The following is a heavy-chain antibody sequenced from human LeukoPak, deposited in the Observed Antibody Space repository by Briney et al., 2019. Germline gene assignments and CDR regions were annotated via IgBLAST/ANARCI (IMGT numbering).Heavy chain of an antibody. CDR2: ISAYNGNT. D-gene: IGHD3-9*01. Sequence: ASVKVSCKASGYTFTDYYMHWVRQAPGQGLEWMGWISAYNGNTNYAQKLQGRVTMTTDTSTSTAYMELRSLRSDDTAVYYCARDLPYYDILTGYRTAFDYWGQGTLVTVSS. CDR1: GYTFTDYY. J-gene: IGHJ4*02. CDR3: ARDLPYYDILTGYRTAFDY. V-gene: IGHV1-18*04.